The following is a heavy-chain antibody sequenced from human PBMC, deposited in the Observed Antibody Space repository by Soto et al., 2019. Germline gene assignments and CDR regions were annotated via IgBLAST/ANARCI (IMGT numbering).Heavy chain of an antibody. V-gene: IGHV1-69*02. CDR2: IIPILGIA. Sequence: QVQLVQSGAEVKKPGSSVKVSCKASGGTFSSYTISWVRQAPGQGLEWMGRIIPILGIANYAQKFQGRVTITADKSTSTAYMELSSLRSEDTAVYYCARGTTYSSSSSSPFGYWGQGTLVTVSS. D-gene: IGHD6-6*01. J-gene: IGHJ4*02. CDR3: ARGTTYSSSSSSPFGY. CDR1: GGTFSSYT.